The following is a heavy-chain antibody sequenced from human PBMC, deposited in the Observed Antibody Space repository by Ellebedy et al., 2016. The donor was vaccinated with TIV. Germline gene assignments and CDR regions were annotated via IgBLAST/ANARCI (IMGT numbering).Heavy chain of an antibody. Sequence: ASVKVSXKASGYIFTGYYIHWVRQAPGQGLEWMGWFDPNSGDTKYAQKFQGRVTVTRDTSIRTAYMELSSLRSDDTAVYYCARVSRSGLVRGVFSHPPFDYWGQGTLITVSS. J-gene: IGHJ4*02. V-gene: IGHV1-2*02. CDR2: FDPNSGDT. D-gene: IGHD3-10*01. CDR1: GYIFTGYY. CDR3: ARVSRSGLVRGVFSHPPFDY.